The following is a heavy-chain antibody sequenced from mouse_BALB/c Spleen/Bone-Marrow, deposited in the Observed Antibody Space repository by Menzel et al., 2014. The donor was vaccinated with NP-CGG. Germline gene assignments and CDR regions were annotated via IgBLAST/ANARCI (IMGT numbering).Heavy chain of an antibody. J-gene: IGHJ4*01. Sequence: VQLQQSGSVLVRPGASVKLSCKASGYTFTSSWMHWAKQRPGQGLEWIGEIHPNSGNTNYNEKFKGKATLTVDKSSSTAYMQLSSLTSEDSAVYYCSRGRRDALDYWGQGTSVTVSS. CDR3: SRGRRDALDY. CDR2: IHPNSGNT. CDR1: GYTFTSSW. V-gene: IGHV1S130*01.